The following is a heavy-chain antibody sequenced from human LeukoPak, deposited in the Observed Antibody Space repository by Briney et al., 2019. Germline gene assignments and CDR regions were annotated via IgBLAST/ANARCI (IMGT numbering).Heavy chain of an antibody. J-gene: IGHJ4*02. CDR1: GSTFSDYY. Sequence: GGSLRLSCAASGSTFSDYYMSWLRQAPGKGLEWVSYISSSGSTIYYADSVKGRFTISRDNAKNSLYLQMNSLRAEDTAVYYCARDRSGSYYRDYWGQGTLVTVSS. V-gene: IGHV3-11*04. CDR2: ISSSGSTI. D-gene: IGHD1-26*01. CDR3: ARDRSGSYYRDY.